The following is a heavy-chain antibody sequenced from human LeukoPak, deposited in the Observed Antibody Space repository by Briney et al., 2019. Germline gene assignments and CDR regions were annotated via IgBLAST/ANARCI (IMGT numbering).Heavy chain of an antibody. CDR1: GFTFSSYA. V-gene: IGHV3-23*01. Sequence: GGSLRLSCAASGFTFSSYAMSWVRQAPGKGLEWVSAISGSGGSTYYADSVKGRFTISRDNSKNTLYLQMKSLRAEDTAVYYCAKERDTMILVVIKGSVDYWGQGTLVTVSS. CDR2: ISGSGGST. D-gene: IGHD3-22*01. CDR3: AKERDTMILVVIKGSVDY. J-gene: IGHJ4*02.